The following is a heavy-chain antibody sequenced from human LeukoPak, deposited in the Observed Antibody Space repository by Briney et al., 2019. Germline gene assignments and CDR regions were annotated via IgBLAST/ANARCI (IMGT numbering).Heavy chain of an antibody. CDR3: ARLDASGLDY. CDR2: ISGSGRTI. V-gene: IGHV3-48*03. Sequence: GGSLRLSCAASGFTFSSYEMNWVRQAPGKGLGWVSYISGSGRTIYYANSVKGRFTSSRDNAKNSLYLQMNSLRADDTAVYYCARLDASGLDYWGQGTLVTVSS. D-gene: IGHD6-19*01. CDR1: GFTFSSYE. J-gene: IGHJ4*02.